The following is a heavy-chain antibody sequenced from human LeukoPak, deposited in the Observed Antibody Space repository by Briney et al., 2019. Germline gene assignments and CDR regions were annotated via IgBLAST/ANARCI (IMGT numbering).Heavy chain of an antibody. CDR3: ASHDSPNWYFDL. CDR2: IYTSGST. J-gene: IGHJ2*01. V-gene: IGHV4-4*07. Sequence: PSETLSLTCTVTGGSISSYYWSWIRQPAGKGLDWIGRIYTSGSTNYNPSLKSRVTMSVDTSKNQFSLKLSSVTAADTAVYYCASHDSPNWYFDLWGRGTLVTVSS. D-gene: IGHD2-15*01. CDR1: GGSISSYY.